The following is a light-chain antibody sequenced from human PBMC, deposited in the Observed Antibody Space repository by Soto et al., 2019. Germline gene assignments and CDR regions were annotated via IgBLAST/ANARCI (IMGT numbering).Light chain of an antibody. V-gene: IGLV2-8*02. CDR3: SSYGGSNTVV. Sequence: QSALTQPPSASRAPGQSVTISCTRSSSDVGGYNYVSWYQQHPGKAPKLMIYEVSKRPSGVPDRLSGSKSGNTASLTVSGLQAEDDADYYCSSYGGSNTVVFGGGTKLTVL. CDR2: EVS. J-gene: IGLJ2*01. CDR1: SSDVGGYNY.